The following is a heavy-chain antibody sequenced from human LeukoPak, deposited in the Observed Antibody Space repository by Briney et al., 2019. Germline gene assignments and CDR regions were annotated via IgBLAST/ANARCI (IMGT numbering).Heavy chain of an antibody. J-gene: IGHJ6*04. Sequence: ASVKVSCKASGGTFSSYAISWVRQAPGQGLEWMGGIIPIFGTANYAQKFQGRVTITADESTSTAYMELSSLRSEDTAVYYCARDLGDIVVVPATDYYYYGMDVWGKGTTVTVSS. CDR3: ARDLGDIVVVPATDYYYYGMDV. V-gene: IGHV1-69*13. D-gene: IGHD2-2*01. CDR2: IIPIFGTA. CDR1: GGTFSSYA.